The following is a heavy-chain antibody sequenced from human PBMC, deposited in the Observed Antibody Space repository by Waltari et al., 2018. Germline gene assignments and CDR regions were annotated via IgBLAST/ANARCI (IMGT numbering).Heavy chain of an antibody. Sequence: QVRLQESGPGLVKPSETLSLTCTVSAASISSYYWSWIRQPPGKGLEWIAYIYFSGSTSNNPALKSRVAISGDTSKKQFSLRLSSVTAADTATYFCASQDLHGDFYRTDVFDFWGRGTSVTVSS. CDR2: IYFSGST. J-gene: IGHJ6*01. CDR3: ASQDLHGDFYRTDVFDF. D-gene: IGHD2-21*02. CDR1: AASISSYY. V-gene: IGHV4-59*01.